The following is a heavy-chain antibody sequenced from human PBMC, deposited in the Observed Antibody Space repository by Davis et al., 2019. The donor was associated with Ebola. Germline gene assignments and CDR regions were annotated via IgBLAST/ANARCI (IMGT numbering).Heavy chain of an antibody. D-gene: IGHD4-17*01. CDR3: ARGLGDYPNDDAFDI. J-gene: IGHJ3*02. CDR2: ISAYNGNT. CDR1: GYTFTSYG. Sequence: ASVTVSCKASGYTFTSYGISWVRQAPGQGLEWMGWISAYNGNTNYAQKLQGRVTMTTDTSTSTAYMELRSLRSDDTAVYYCARGLGDYPNDDAFDIWGQGTMVTVSS. V-gene: IGHV1-18*01.